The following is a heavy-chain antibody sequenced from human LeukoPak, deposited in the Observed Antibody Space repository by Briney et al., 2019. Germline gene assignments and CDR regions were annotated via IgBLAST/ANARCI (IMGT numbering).Heavy chain of an antibody. CDR1: GGTFSSYA. CDR2: IIPIFGTA. V-gene: IGHV1-69*05. D-gene: IGHD3-16*01. J-gene: IGHJ6*03. Sequence: SVKVSCKASGGTFSSYAISWVRQAPGQGLEWMGGIIPIFGTAIYAQKFQGRVTITTDESTSTAYMELSSLRSEDTAVYYCARGGLGYYYYMDVWGKGTTVTVSS. CDR3: ARGGLGYYYYMDV.